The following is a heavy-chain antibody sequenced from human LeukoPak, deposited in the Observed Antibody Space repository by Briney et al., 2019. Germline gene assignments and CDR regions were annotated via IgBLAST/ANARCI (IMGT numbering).Heavy chain of an antibody. CDR2: INPNNGGT. CDR3: ARGTTGYLQTFDS. J-gene: IGHJ4*02. V-gene: IGHV1-2*02. CDR1: GYIFTGYY. Sequence: ASVKVSCKASGYIFTGYYIHWVRQAPGQGLEWMGWINPNNGGTNYAQELQDRITITRDTSATTVYMELSSLRSEDMAVYYCARGTTGYLQTFDSWGQGTLVTVSS. D-gene: IGHD5-12*01.